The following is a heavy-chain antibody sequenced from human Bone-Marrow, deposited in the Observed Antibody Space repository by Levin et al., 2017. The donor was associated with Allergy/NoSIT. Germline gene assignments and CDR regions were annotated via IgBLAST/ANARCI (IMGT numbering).Heavy chain of an antibody. D-gene: IGHD3-10*01. Sequence: GESLKISCTVSGFTVSSIYMSWVRQAPGKGLEWLSVIRTGGSTYHADSVKGRFTISRDKAKNTLYLQMNSLRAEDRAVYYCAKLVGAGGYNNPPIDFWGQGTLVTVSS. CDR1: GFTVSSIY. V-gene: IGHV3-53*01. J-gene: IGHJ4*02. CDR3: AKLVGAGGYNNPPIDF. CDR2: IRTGGST.